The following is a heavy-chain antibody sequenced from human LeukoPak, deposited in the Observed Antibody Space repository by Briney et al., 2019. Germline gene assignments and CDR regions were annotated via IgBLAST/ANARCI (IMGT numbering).Heavy chain of an antibody. J-gene: IGHJ4*02. D-gene: IGHD6-19*01. Sequence: SETLSLTCTVSGGSISSYYWSWIRQPPGKGLEWIGYIYYSGSTNYNPSLKSRVTISVDTSKNQFSLKLSSVTAADTAVYYCASSHSGYSSGWYGSWGQGTLVNVSS. CDR3: ASSHSGYSSGWYGS. CDR1: GGSISSYY. CDR2: IYYSGST. V-gene: IGHV4-59*08.